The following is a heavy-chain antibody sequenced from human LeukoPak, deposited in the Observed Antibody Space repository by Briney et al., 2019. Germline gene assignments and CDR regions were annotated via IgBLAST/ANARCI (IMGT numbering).Heavy chain of an antibody. J-gene: IGHJ3*02. CDR3: ARVKYYGSGPFHAFDI. V-gene: IGHV4-61*01. CDR2: IYYSGST. CDR1: GASIRTGSYY. Sequence: SETLSLTCSVSGASIRTGSYYWSWIRQPPGKGLEWIGYIYYSGSTNYNPSLKSRVTISVDTSKNQFSLKLSSVTAADTAVYYCARVKYYGSGPFHAFDIWGQGTMVTVSS. D-gene: IGHD3-10*01.